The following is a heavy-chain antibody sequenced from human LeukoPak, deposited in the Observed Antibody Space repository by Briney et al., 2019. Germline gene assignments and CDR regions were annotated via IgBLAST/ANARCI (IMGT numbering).Heavy chain of an antibody. CDR2: IIPILGIA. D-gene: IGHD3-10*01. J-gene: IGHJ4*02. CDR1: GGTFSSYA. CDR3: ARVRGEVRGAYEFYFDY. Sequence: SVKVSCKASGGTFSSYAISWVRQAPGQGLEWMGRIIPILGIANYAQKFQGRVTITADKSTSTAYMELSSLRSEDTAVYYCARVRGEVRGAYEFYFDYWGQGTLVTVSS. V-gene: IGHV1-69*04.